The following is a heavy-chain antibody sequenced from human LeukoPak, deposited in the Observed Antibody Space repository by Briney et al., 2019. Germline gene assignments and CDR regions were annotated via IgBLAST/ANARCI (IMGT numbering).Heavy chain of an antibody. CDR1: GGSISSSSYY. CDR3: ARRLAGTEDC. Sequence: SETLSLTCTVSGGSISSSSYYWGWIRQPPGKGLEWIGSIYYSGSTYYNPSLKSRVTISVDTSKNQFSLKLSSVTAAGTAVYYCARRLAGTEDCWGQGTLVTVSS. CDR2: IYYSGST. D-gene: IGHD6-13*01. J-gene: IGHJ4*02. V-gene: IGHV4-39*01.